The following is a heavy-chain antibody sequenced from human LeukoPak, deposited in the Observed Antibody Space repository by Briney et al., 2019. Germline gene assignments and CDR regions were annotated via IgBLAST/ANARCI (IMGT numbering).Heavy chain of an antibody. D-gene: IGHD2-2*01. CDR2: FNHSGST. Sequence: PSETLSLTCAVYGGSFSGYYWSWIRQPPGKGLEWIGEFNHSGSTNYNPSLKSRVTVSVDTSKNQFSLKLSSVTAADTVVYYCARLPSSVVVPAAIRYYYGMDVWGRGTTVTVSS. V-gene: IGHV4-34*01. CDR1: GGSFSGYY. J-gene: IGHJ6*04. CDR3: ARLPSSVVVPAAIRYYYGMDV.